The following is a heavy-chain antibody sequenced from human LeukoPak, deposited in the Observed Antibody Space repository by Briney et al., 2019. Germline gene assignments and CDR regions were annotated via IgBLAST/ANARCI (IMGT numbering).Heavy chain of an antibody. J-gene: IGHJ4*02. Sequence: GESRKISCKGSGYSFTSYWIGWVRQMPGKGLEWMGIIYPGDSDTRYSPSFQGQVTISADKSISTAYLQWSSLKASDTAMYYCARRGYCSGGSCYPSLLDYWGQGTLVTVSS. CDR3: ARRGYCSGGSCYPSLLDY. D-gene: IGHD2-15*01. CDR1: GYSFTSYW. CDR2: IYPGDSDT. V-gene: IGHV5-51*01.